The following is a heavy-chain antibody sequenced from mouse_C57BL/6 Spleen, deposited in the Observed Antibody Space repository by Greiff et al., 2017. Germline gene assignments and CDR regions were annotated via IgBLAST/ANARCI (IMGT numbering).Heavy chain of an antibody. CDR1: GYTFTSYT. J-gene: IGHJ4*01. D-gene: IGHD1-1*01. V-gene: IGHV1-4*01. Sequence: VQLQQSGAELARPGASVKMSCKASGYTFTSYTMHWVKQRPGQGLEWIGYINPSSGYTKYNQQFKDKATLTADKSSSTAYMQLSSLTSGDSAVYYWARGITTVGAGGHAMDYWGQGTSVTVSS. CDR2: INPSSGYT. CDR3: ARGITTVGAGGHAMDY.